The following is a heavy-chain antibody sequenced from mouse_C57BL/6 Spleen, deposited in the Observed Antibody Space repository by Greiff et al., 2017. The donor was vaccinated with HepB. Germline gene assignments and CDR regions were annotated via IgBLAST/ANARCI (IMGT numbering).Heavy chain of an antibody. D-gene: IGHD2-1*01. CDR2: ISSGGSYT. CDR1: GFTFSSYG. CDR3: ARGNYFFDY. J-gene: IGHJ2*01. V-gene: IGHV5-6*02. Sequence: DVKLVESGGDLVKPGGSLKLSCAASGFTFSSYGMSWVRQTPDKRLEWVATISSGGSYTYYPDSVKGRFTISRDNAKNTLYLQMSSLKSEDTAMYYCARGNYFFDYWGQGTTLTVSS.